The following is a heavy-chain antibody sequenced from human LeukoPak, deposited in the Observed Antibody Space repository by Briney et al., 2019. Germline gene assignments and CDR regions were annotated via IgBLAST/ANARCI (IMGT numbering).Heavy chain of an antibody. Sequence: GGSLRLSCAASGFTFSSYGMHWVRQAPGKGLEWMAVIWYDGSNKYYADSVKGRFTISRDNSKNTLYLQMNSLRAEDTAVYYYARGHYGGYWGQGTLVTVSS. J-gene: IGHJ4*02. CDR2: IWYDGSNK. D-gene: IGHD4-17*01. CDR3: ARGHYGGY. CDR1: GFTFSSYG. V-gene: IGHV3-33*01.